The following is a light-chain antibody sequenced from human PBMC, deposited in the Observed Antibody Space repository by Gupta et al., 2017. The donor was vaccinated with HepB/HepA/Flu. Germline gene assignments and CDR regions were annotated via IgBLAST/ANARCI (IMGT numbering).Light chain of an antibody. Sequence: QLVLTQSPSAAASLGASVKLTCTLSSGRSNYAITWHQQQPEKGHRYLMKVDSDGSHTKGDESPFRFSGASSGAERYLTISGLQSDDEADYYCQTWGKGIVVFGGGTKLTVL. CDR1: SGRSNYA. CDR2: VDSDGSH. J-gene: IGLJ2*01. CDR3: QTWGKGIVV. V-gene: IGLV4-69*01.